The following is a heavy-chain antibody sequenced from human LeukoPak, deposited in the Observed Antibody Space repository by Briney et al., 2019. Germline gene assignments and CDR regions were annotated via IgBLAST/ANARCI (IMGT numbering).Heavy chain of an antibody. J-gene: IGHJ6*02. CDR2: INTSGST. Sequence: SETLSLTCTVSGGSISSYYWSWIRQPAGKGPEWIGRINTSGSTNYNPSLKSRVTMSVDTSKNQFSLKLSSVTAADTAVYYCARTKWEPRTHYYYGMDVWGQGTTVTVSS. D-gene: IGHD1-26*01. CDR1: GGSISSYY. CDR3: ARTKWEPRTHYYYGMDV. V-gene: IGHV4-4*07.